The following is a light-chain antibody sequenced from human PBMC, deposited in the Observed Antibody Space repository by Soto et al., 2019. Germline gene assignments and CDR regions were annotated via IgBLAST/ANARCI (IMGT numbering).Light chain of an antibody. V-gene: IGKV1-5*03. CDR3: QQYGSSPPT. J-gene: IGKJ1*01. CDR1: QSVGSW. Sequence: DIQMTQSPSTLSASVGDRVTITCRASQSVGSWLAWYQQKPGKAPKLLIYKASRLESGVPSRFSGSGSGTEFTLTINRLEPEDFALYYCQQYGSSPPTFGQGTKVDIK. CDR2: KAS.